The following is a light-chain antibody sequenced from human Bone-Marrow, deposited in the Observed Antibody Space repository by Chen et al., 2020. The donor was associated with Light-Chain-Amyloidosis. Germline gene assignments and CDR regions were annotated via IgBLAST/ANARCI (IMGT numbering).Light chain of an antibody. CDR1: QSLLHSNGYNY. V-gene: IGKV2-28*01. CDR2: LGS. CDR3: MQALHTPYT. J-gene: IGKJ2*01. Sequence: DIVMTQSPLSLPVTPGEPASISCRSSQSLLHSNGYNYLDWYLQKPGQSPQLLIYLGSNRASGVPDRFSGSGSGRDFTLRISRVEAEDVGVYYCMQALHTPYTFGQGTKLEIK.